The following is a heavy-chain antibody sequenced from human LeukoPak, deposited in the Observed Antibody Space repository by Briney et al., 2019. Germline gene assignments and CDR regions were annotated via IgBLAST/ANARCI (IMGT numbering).Heavy chain of an antibody. CDR2: MNQDGNEK. V-gene: IGHV3-7*02. Sequence: PGGSLRLSCAASGFTFSSCAMSWVRQAPGKGLEWVANMNQDGNEKYYVDSVKGRFTISRDNAENSMYLQMNSLRAEDTAVYYCRFGSGRYSFDYWGQGTLVTVSS. D-gene: IGHD3-10*01. CDR3: RFGSGRYSFDY. J-gene: IGHJ4*02. CDR1: GFTFSSCA.